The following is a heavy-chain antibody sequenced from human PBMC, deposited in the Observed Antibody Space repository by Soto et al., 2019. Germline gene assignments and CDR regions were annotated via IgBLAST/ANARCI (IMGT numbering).Heavy chain of an antibody. Sequence: VQLVQSGAEGKKLGASLKVPGRASGYTFTTYYLPWVRQAPGQGLEWIGWINVGNGNTKSSQKFQGRVTFSRDTSASTAYMEVSSLTSEDTAVYYCTSDNKGLADYWGQGTLVTVSS. CDR1: GYTFTTYY. J-gene: IGHJ4*02. CDR3: TSDNKGLADY. V-gene: IGHV1-3*01. CDR2: INVGNGNT.